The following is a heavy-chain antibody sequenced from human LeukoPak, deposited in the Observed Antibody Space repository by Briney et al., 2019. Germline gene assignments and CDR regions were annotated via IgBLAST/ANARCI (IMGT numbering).Heavy chain of an antibody. Sequence: ASVTVSFTASGYTFTIYYMHWVRQAPGQGLEWMGIINPSGGSTSYAQKFQGRVTMTRDTSTSTVYMELSSLSSEGTAVYYCARGGRERYSSGWTDAFDIWGQGTMVTVSS. CDR2: INPSGGST. CDR1: GYTFTIYY. V-gene: IGHV1-46*01. D-gene: IGHD6-19*01. J-gene: IGHJ3*02. CDR3: ARGGRERYSSGWTDAFDI.